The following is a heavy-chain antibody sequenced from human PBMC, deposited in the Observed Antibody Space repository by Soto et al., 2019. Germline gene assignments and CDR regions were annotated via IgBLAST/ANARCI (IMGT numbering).Heavy chain of an antibody. D-gene: IGHD6-6*01. V-gene: IGHV3-30*18. J-gene: IGHJ5*02. CDR2: ISYDGSNK. CDR1: GFTFSSYG. CDR3: AKDPDDEQLVPHWFDP. Sequence: GGSLRLSCAASGFTFSSYGMHWVRQAPGKGLEWVAVISYDGSNKYYADSVKGRFTISRDNSKNTLYLQMNSLRAEDTAVYYCAKDPDDEQLVPHWFDPWGQGTLVTVSS.